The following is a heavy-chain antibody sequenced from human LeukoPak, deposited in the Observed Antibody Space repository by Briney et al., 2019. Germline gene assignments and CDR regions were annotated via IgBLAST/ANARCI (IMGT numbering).Heavy chain of an antibody. CDR1: GFTFGDYA. CDR2: IRSKAYGGTT. CDR3: TSDSSGSI. J-gene: IGHJ4*02. Sequence: GGSLRLSCTASGFTFGDYAMSWVRQAPGKGLEWVGFIRSKAYGGTTEYAASVKGRFTISRDDSKSIAYLQMNSLKTEDTAVHYCTSDSSGSIWGQGTLVTVSS. V-gene: IGHV3-49*04. D-gene: IGHD6-19*01.